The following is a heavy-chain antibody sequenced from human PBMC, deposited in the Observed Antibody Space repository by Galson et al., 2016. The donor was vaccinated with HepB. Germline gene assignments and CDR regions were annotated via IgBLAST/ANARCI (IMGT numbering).Heavy chain of an antibody. Sequence: SVKVSCKASDNSLSKFGISWVRQAPGQGLEWMGWISGYNGNTNSAQRFWGRVTMTTDTSTSTAYMHLRSLRSDDTAIYYCARDFYGSGNPDYWGQGTLITVSS. D-gene: IGHD3-10*01. J-gene: IGHJ4*02. CDR3: ARDFYGSGNPDY. CDR2: ISGYNGNT. CDR1: DNSLSKFG. V-gene: IGHV1-18*01.